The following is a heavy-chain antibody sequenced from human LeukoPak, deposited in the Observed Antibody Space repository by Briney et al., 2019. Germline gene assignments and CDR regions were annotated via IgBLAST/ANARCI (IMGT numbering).Heavy chain of an antibody. CDR3: ARGGRGGYYDSSGYYYY. D-gene: IGHD3-22*01. V-gene: IGHV4-30-4*08. Sequence: PSETLSLTCTVSGGSISSGDYYWSWIRQPPGKGLEWIGYIYYSGGTYCNPSLKSRVTISVDTSKNQFSLKLSSVTAADTAVYYCARGGRGGYYDSSGYYYYWGQGTLVTVSS. CDR2: IYYSGGT. J-gene: IGHJ4*02. CDR1: GGSISSGDYY.